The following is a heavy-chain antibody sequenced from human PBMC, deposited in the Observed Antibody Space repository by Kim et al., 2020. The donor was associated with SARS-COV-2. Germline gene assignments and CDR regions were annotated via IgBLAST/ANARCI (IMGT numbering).Heavy chain of an antibody. CDR3: AKDRGAQRYWFDY. Sequence: YADSVKGRFTISRDNSKNTLYLQMNSLRAEDTAVYYCAKDRGAQRYWFDYWGQGTLVTVSS. V-gene: IGHV3-30*02. D-gene: IGHD1-26*01. J-gene: IGHJ4*02.